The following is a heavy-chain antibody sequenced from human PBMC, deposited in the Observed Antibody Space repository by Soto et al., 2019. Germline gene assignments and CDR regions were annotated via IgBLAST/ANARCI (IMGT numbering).Heavy chain of an antibody. V-gene: IGHV1-69*06. CDR1: GGTFSSYA. CDR2: IIPIFGTA. J-gene: IGHJ4*02. CDR3: ATHYYDSSGYYFFLGGAFDY. Sequence: SVKVSCKASGGTFSSYAISWVRQAPGQGLEWMGGIIPIFGTANYAQKFQGRVTITADKSTSTAYMELSSLRSEDTAVYYCATHYYDSSGYYFFLGGAFDYWGQGTLVTVSS. D-gene: IGHD3-22*01.